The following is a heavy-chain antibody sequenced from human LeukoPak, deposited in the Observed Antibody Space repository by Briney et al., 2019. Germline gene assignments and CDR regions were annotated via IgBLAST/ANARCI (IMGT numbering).Heavy chain of an antibody. CDR2: TSYDGSTE. V-gene: IGHV3-30*18. CDR3: AKDQYSRDYFDLDY. Sequence: GGSLRLSCAASGFTFGSYAMHWVRQAPGKGLEWVAYTSYDGSTEYYADSVKGRFTIYRDNSEDTLYLQMNSLRAEDTAVYFCAKDQYSRDYFDLDYWGQGTLVTVSP. CDR1: GFTFGSYA. J-gene: IGHJ4*02. D-gene: IGHD4-17*01.